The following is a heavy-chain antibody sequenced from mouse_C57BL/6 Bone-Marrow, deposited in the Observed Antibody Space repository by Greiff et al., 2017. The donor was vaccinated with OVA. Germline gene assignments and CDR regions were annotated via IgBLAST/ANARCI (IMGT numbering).Heavy chain of an antibody. CDR2: IYPGDGDT. J-gene: IGHJ2*01. V-gene: IGHV1-82*01. CDR1: GYAFSSSW. D-gene: IGHD1-1*01. CDR3: ARCDTTVVAHFDY. Sequence: VQLQQSGPELVKPGASVKISCKASGYAFSSSWMNWVKQRPGKGLEWIGRIYPGDGDTNYNGKFQGKATLTADKSSSTAYMQLSSLTSEDSAVYFCARCDTTVVAHFDYWGQGTTLTVSS.